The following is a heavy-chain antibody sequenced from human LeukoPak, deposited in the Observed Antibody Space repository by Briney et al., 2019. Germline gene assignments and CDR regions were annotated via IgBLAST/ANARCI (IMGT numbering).Heavy chain of an antibody. J-gene: IGHJ5*02. Sequence: SETLSLTCTVSGGSISSYYWSWIRQPPGKGLEWIGYIYYSGSTNYNPSLKSRVTISVDTSKNQFSLKLSSVTAADTAVYYCARVRDYGGNYWFDPWGQGTLVTVSS. D-gene: IGHD4-23*01. CDR2: IYYSGST. CDR1: GGSISSYY. V-gene: IGHV4-59*01. CDR3: ARVRDYGGNYWFDP.